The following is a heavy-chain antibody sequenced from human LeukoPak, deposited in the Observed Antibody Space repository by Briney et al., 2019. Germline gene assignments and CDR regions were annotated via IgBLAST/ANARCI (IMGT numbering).Heavy chain of an antibody. CDR3: ARIVAGGAFDI. J-gene: IGHJ3*02. D-gene: IGHD1-26*01. CDR2: ISSSSSYT. V-gene: IGHV3-11*06. Sequence: GGSLRLSCAASGFTFSDYYMSWIRQAPGKGLEWVSYISSSSSYTNYADSVKGRFTISRDNAKNSLYLQMNSLRAEDTAVYYCARIVAGGAFDIWGQGTMVTVSS. CDR1: GFTFSDYY.